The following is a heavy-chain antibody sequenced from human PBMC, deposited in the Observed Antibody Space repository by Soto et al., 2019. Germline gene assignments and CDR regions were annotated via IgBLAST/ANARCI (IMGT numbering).Heavy chain of an antibody. CDR2: ISSSSSTI. CDR1: GFTFSSYS. V-gene: IGHV3-48*04. CDR3: ATLGYGSGGSCYSDYYYGMDV. Sequence: GGSLRLSCAASGFTFSSYSMNWVRQAPGKGLEWVSYISSSSSTIYYADSVKGRFTISRDNAKNSLYLQMNSLRAEDTAVYYCATLGYGSGGSCYSDYYYGMDVWGQGTTVTVSS. D-gene: IGHD2-15*01. J-gene: IGHJ6*02.